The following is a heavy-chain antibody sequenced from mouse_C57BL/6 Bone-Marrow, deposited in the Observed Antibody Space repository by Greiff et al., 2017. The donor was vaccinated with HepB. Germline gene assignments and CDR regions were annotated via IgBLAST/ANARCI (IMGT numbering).Heavy chain of an antibody. V-gene: IGHV14-4*01. CDR1: GFNFKDDY. D-gene: IGHD2-4*01. J-gene: IGHJ2*01. Sequence: VQLQQSGAELVRPGASVKLSCTASGFNFKDDYMHWVKQRPEQGLEWIGWIDPENGDTEYASKFQGKATITADTSSNTAYLQLSSLTSEDTAVYYCSYYDYDYWGQGTTLTVSS. CDR2: IDPENGDT. CDR3: SYYDYDY.